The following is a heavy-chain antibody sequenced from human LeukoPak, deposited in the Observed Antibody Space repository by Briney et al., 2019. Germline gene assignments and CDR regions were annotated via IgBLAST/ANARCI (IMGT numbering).Heavy chain of an antibody. CDR2: IYYSGST. CDR3: ARLQQWLVPDY. J-gene: IGHJ4*02. V-gene: IGHV4-39*01. Sequence: SETLSLTCTVSGGSISSSSCYWGWIRQPPGKGLEWIGSIYYSGSTYYNPSLKSRVTISVDTSKNQFSLKLSSVTAADTAVYYCARLQQWLVPDYWGQGTLVTVSS. D-gene: IGHD6-19*01. CDR1: GGSISSSSCY.